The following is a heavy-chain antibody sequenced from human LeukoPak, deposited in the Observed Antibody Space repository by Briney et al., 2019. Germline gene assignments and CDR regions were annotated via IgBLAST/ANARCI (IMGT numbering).Heavy chain of an antibody. D-gene: IGHD6-6*01. J-gene: IGHJ6*03. CDR1: GGSISSSSYY. Sequence: PSETLSLTCTVSGGSISSSSYYWGWIRQPPGKGLEWIGSIYYSGSTYYNPSLKSRVTISVDTSKNQFSLKLSSVTAADTAVYYCARLHSSSSSYYYYYYMDVWGKGTTVTVSS. CDR3: ARLHSSSSSYYYYYYMDV. V-gene: IGHV4-39*01. CDR2: IYYSGST.